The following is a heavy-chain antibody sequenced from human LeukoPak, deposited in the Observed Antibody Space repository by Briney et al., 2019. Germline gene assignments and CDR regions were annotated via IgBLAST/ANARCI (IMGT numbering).Heavy chain of an antibody. CDR1: GFTFSSYA. CDR3: AKDKPIDY. J-gene: IGHJ4*02. V-gene: IGHV3-23*01. Sequence: PGGSLRLSCAASGFTFSSYAMSWVRQAPGKGLEWVLIISGSGVTTYYADSVQGRFTISRDNSKNTVFLQMNTLRTEDTAVYFCAKDKPIDYWGQGTLVTVSS. CDR2: ISGSGVTT. D-gene: IGHD1-14*01.